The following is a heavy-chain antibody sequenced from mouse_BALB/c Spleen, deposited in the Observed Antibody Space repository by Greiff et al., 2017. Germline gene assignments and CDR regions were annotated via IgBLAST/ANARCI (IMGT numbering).Heavy chain of an antibody. V-gene: IGHV1-7*01. CDR1: GYTFTSYW. CDR2: INPSTGYT. D-gene: IGHD2-3*01. CDR3: ARGRETYDGYYDYAMDY. Sequence: QVQLQQSGAELAKPGASVKMSCKASGYTFTSYWMHWVKQRPGQGLEWIGYINPSTGYTEYNQKFKDKATLTADKSSSTAYMQLSSLTSEDSAVYYCARGRETYDGYYDYAMDYWGQGTSVTVSS. J-gene: IGHJ4*01.